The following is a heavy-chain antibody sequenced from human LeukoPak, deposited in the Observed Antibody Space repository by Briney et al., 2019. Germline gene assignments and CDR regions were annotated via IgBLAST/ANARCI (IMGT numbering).Heavy chain of an antibody. CDR1: GFTLDDYA. V-gene: IGHV3-9*01. CDR3: AKAYSNYDQFYYYGMDV. Sequence: HAGGSLRLSCAASGFTLDDYAMHWVRQAPGKGLEWVSGISWNSGSIGYADSVKGRFTISRDNAKNSLYLQMNSLRAEDTALYYCAKAYSNYDQFYYYGMDVWGQGTTVTASS. J-gene: IGHJ6*02. CDR2: ISWNSGSI. D-gene: IGHD4-11*01.